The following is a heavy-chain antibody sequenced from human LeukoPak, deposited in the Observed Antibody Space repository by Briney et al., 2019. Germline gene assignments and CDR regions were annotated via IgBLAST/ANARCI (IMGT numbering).Heavy chain of an antibody. CDR3: ARAHYPYDSSGYYSQLPLDY. CDR2: IYYSGST. Sequence: SETLPLTCTVSGGSISSGDYYWSWIRQPPGKGLEWIGYIYYSGSTYYNPSLKSRVTISVDTSKNQFSLKLSSVTAADTAVYYCARAHYPYDSSGYYSQLPLDYWGQGTLVTVSS. CDR1: GGSISSGDYY. J-gene: IGHJ4*02. V-gene: IGHV4-30-4*08. D-gene: IGHD3-22*01.